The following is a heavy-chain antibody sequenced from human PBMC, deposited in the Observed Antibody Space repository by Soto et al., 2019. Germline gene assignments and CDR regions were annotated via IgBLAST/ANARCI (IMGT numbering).Heavy chain of an antibody. CDR2: IYSFGNT. D-gene: IGHD2-15*01. CDR1: GGSVSSGPYY. CDR3: ARASAGNFDH. J-gene: IGHJ5*02. V-gene: IGHV4-61*01. Sequence: QVQLQESGPGLVKPSETLSLTCTVSGGSVSSGPYYWSWIRQPPGKALEWIGCIYSFGNTNYNPSLKIRVIIALDTHKNQFSLKLSSVTAADTAVYYCARASAGNFDHWGQGTLVTVSS.